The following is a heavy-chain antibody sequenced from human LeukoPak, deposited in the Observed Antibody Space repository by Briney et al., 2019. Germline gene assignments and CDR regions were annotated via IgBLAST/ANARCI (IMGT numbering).Heavy chain of an antibody. CDR3: ARDYPTSGIVTIFDY. V-gene: IGHV3-23*01. J-gene: IGHJ4*02. CDR1: GFTFNNYA. D-gene: IGHD1-1*01. Sequence: GGSLRLSCASSGFTFNNYAMTWVRQAPGKGLEWVSSITASGGSTYCADSVKGRFTISRDNSKNTLYLQMSSLRAEDTAVDYCARDYPTSGIVTIFDYWGQGTLVTVSS. CDR2: ITASGGST.